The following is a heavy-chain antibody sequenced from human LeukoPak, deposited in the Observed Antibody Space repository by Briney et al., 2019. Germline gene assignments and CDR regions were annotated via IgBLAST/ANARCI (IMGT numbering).Heavy chain of an antibody. J-gene: IGHJ3*02. Sequence: PGGSLRLSCAASGFTFSSYAMHWVRQAPGKGLEYVSAISSNGGSTYYANSVKGRFTISRDNSKNTLYLQMGSLRAEDMAVYYCARAPYISYAFDIWGQGTMVTVSS. CDR1: GFTFSSYA. CDR2: ISSNGGST. CDR3: ARAPYISYAFDI. D-gene: IGHD3-3*02. V-gene: IGHV3-64*01.